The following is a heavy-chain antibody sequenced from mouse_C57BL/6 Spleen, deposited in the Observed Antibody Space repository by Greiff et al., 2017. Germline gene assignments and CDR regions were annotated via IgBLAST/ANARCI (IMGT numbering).Heavy chain of an antibody. CDR1: GYAFSSYW. D-gene: IGHD3-2*02. J-gene: IGHJ4*01. Sequence: QVQLQPSGAELVKPGASVKISCKASGYAFSSYWMNWVKQRPGKGLEWIGQIYPGDGDTNYNGKFKGKATLTADKSSSTAYMQLSSLTSEVSAVYFCARAGDWAMDDWGQGTSVTVSS. CDR3: ARAGDWAMDD. V-gene: IGHV1-80*01. CDR2: IYPGDGDT.